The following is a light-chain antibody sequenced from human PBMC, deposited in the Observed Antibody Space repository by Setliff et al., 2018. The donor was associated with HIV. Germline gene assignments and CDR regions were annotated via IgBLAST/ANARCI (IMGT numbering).Light chain of an antibody. V-gene: IGLV2-11*01. CDR1: SSDVGTYDY. CDR3: CAYAGSYTSLYV. Sequence: EPGSPGQSVTISCTGTSSDVGTYDYVSWYQQHPGKAPKLMIYDVSQRPSGVPDRFSGSKSGNTASLTISGLQAVDEADYCCCAYAGSYTSLYVFGTGTKVTVL. J-gene: IGLJ1*01. CDR2: DVS.